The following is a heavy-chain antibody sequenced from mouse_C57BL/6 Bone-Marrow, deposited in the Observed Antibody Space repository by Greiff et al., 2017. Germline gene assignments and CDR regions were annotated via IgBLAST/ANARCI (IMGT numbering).Heavy chain of an antibody. J-gene: IGHJ2*01. V-gene: IGHV1-55*01. CDR1: GYTFTSYW. Sequence: QVHVKQSGAELVKPGASVKMSCKASGYTFTSYWITWVKQRPGQGLEWIGDIYPTSGRTNYNEKFKSKDILTVDTSSNTAYMQLSSLTSEDSAVVYCASSCPLRRSVDHWGQGTTLTVSS. CDR3: ASSCPLRRSVDH. CDR2: IYPTSGRT.